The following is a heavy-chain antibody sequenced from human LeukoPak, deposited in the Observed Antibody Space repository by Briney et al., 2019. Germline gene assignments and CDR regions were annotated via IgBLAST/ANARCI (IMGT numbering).Heavy chain of an antibody. V-gene: IGHV3-7*01. CDR1: GFTFSSYW. J-gene: IGHJ6*03. CDR3: ARVLDFWSDYYPYYMDV. D-gene: IGHD3-3*01. CDR2: IKQDGREK. Sequence: GGSLRLSCAASGFTFSSYWMSWVRQAPGKGLEWVANIKQDGREKYYVDSVKGRFTISRDNAKNSLYLQMNSLRAEDTAVYYCARVLDFWSDYYPYYMDVWGKGTTVTVSS.